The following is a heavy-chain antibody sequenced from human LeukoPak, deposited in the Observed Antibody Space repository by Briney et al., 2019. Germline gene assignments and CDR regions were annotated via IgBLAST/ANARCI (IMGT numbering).Heavy chain of an antibody. Sequence: GGSLRLSCAASGFTFSSYSMNWVRQAPGKGLEWVSSISSSSSYIYYADSVKGRFTISRDNAKNSLYLQMNSLRAEDTAVYYCARVKNYYGSGIIYGMDVWGQGTTVTVSS. CDR1: GFTFSSYS. J-gene: IGHJ6*02. V-gene: IGHV3-21*01. CDR2: ISSSSSYI. CDR3: ARVKNYYGSGIIYGMDV. D-gene: IGHD3-10*01.